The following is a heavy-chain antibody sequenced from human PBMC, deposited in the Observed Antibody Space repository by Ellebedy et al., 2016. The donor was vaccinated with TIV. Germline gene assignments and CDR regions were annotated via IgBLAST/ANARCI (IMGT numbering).Heavy chain of an antibody. V-gene: IGHV1-69*04. D-gene: IGHD6-13*01. CDR3: ARTAMIGAPGTDS. Sequence: AASVKVSCKASGGTFSSYVISWVRQAPGQGLEWMGRIIPILDITYYAQKFQGRVTITADKSTSTAYMELSSLRSDDTAMYYCARTAMIGAPGTDSWGQGTLVTVSS. J-gene: IGHJ5*01. CDR2: IIPILDIT. CDR1: GGTFSSYV.